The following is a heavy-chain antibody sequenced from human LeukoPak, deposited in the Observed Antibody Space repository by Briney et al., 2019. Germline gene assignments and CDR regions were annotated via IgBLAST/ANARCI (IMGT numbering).Heavy chain of an antibody. CDR3: ARVLHELGYCSGGSCPYYFDY. CDR2: IKQDGSEK. CDR1: GFTFSSYW. Sequence: GGSLRLSCAASGFTFSSYWMSWVRQAPGKGLEWVANIKQDGSEKYYVDSVKGRFTISRDNAKNSLYLQMNSLRAEDTAVYYCARVLHELGYCSGGSCPYYFDYWGQGTLVTVSS. V-gene: IGHV3-7*01. D-gene: IGHD2-15*01. J-gene: IGHJ4*02.